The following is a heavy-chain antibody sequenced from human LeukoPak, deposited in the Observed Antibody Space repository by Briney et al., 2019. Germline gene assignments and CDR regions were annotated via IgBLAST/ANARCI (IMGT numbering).Heavy chain of an antibody. CDR1: GFTFSDYY. D-gene: IGHD3-22*01. CDR2: ISSGGSTI. V-gene: IGHV3-11*04. Sequence: EGSLRLSCAASGFTFSDYYMSWIRQAPGKGLEWVSYISSGGSTIYYADSVKGRFTISRDNAKNSLYLQMNSLRAEDTAVYYCARDRRNYYDSSGYYYVISYYYYMDVWGKGTTVTVSS. CDR3: ARDRRNYYDSSGYYYVISYYYYMDV. J-gene: IGHJ6*03.